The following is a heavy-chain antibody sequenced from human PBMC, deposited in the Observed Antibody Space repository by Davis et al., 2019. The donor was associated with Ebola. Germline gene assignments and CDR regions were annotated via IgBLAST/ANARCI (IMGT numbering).Heavy chain of an antibody. J-gene: IGHJ4*02. CDR3: ASPDTATVMADY. CDR1: GFTVRNNH. V-gene: IGHV3-23*01. CDR2: ISGSGGST. Sequence: GESLKISCVASGFTVRNNHISWVRQAPGKGLEWVSAISGSGGSTYYADSVKGRFTISRDNSKNTLYLQMNSLRVDDTAIYYCASPDTATVMADYWGQGTLVTVSA. D-gene: IGHD5-18*01.